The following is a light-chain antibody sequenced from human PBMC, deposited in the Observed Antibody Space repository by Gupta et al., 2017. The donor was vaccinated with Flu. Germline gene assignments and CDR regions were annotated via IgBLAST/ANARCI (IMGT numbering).Light chain of an antibody. Sequence: RAPLSCRASQIVSSNLSWYQQKPGQAPRLLIYGASTRATGIPARFSGSGSGTEFTLTISSLQSEDFAVYYCQQYNNWPPITFGQGTRLEIK. CDR1: QIVSSN. CDR3: QQYNNWPPIT. J-gene: IGKJ5*01. V-gene: IGKV3-15*01. CDR2: GAS.